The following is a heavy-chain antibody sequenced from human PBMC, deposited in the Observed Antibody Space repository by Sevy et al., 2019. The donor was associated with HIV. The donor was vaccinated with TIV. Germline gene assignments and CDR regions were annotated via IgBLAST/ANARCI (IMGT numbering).Heavy chain of an antibody. J-gene: IGHJ4*02. CDR1: GFSFSSYG. Sequence: GGSLRLSCAASGFSFSSYGMHWVRQAPGKGLEWMSYIQYDGSNKDYADSVKGRFIISRDNSKNTLYLQMNSLRVEDTAVFYCVKEGGGEGGDHWGQGTLVTVSS. D-gene: IGHD2-21*01. CDR2: IQYDGSNK. V-gene: IGHV3-30*02. CDR3: VKEGGGEGGDH.